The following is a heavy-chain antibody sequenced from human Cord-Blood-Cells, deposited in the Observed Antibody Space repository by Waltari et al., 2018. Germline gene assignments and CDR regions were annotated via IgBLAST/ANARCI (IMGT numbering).Heavy chain of an antibody. CDR2: IKNKTDGGTT. Sequence: EVQLVESGGGLVKPGGSLRLSCAASGFTFCNAWMGWVRQGPGEGGWWGCAIKNKTDGGTTQYTAPVKGRFTISRDDSKNTLYLQMNSLKTEDTAVYYCTTDRTGRFDYWGQGTLVTVSS. CDR1: GFTFCNAW. CDR3: TTDRTGRFDY. J-gene: IGHJ4*02. D-gene: IGHD7-27*01. V-gene: IGHV3-15*01.